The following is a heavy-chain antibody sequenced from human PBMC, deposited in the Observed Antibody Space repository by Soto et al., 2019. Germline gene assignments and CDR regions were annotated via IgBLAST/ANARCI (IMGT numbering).Heavy chain of an antibody. CDR3: ARHAWLGS. J-gene: IGHJ5*02. Sequence: AGGSLRLSCAASGFNVNSNSMNWVRQAPGKGLEWLSVMHSDGITAYAGSVKGRFTVSRDNSENTFFLQMNSLRAEDTAVYYCARHAWLGSWGQGTLVTVSS. CDR1: GFNVNSNS. D-gene: IGHD3-9*01. CDR2: MHSDGIT. V-gene: IGHV3-53*01.